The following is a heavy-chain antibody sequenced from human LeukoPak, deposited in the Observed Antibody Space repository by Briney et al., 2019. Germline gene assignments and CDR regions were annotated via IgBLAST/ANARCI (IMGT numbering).Heavy chain of an antibody. CDR1: GYTFTGHY. CDR2: IRPNTGAT. Sequence: ASVKVSCKASGYTFTGHYMHWVRQAPGQGLEWMGWIRPNTGATNYEHKFQGRVTMTRDTSISTAYMELTGLTSDDTAVYYCARDSITTGYYYYMDVWGKGTTVTV. CDR3: ARDSITTGYYYYMDV. J-gene: IGHJ6*03. V-gene: IGHV1-2*07. D-gene: IGHD4-11*01.